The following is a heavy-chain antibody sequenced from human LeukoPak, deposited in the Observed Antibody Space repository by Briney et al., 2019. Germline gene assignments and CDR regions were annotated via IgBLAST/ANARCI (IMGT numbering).Heavy chain of an antibody. J-gene: IGHJ6*02. Sequence: RSLRLSCAASGFTFDDYAMHWVRQAPGKGLEWVSGISWNSGSIGYADSVKGRFTISRDNAKNSLYLQMNSLRAEDTALYYCAKDGGYSYGYDYYGMDVWGQGTTVTVSS. CDR1: GFTFDDYA. CDR3: AKDGGYSYGYDYYGMDV. CDR2: ISWNSGSI. D-gene: IGHD5-18*01. V-gene: IGHV3-9*01.